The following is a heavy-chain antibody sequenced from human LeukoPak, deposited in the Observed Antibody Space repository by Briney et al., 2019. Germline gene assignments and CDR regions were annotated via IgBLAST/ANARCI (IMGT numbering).Heavy chain of an antibody. CDR1: GFTFSDYS. J-gene: IGHJ4*02. Sequence: PGGSLTLSCAASGFTFSDYSMNWVRQAPGKGLEWVSSISSSSSYIYYANSVKGRFTISRDNAKDSLYLQMNSLTAEDTAVYYCARDGAPSSSWYEYWGQGTLVTVSS. V-gene: IGHV3-21*01. D-gene: IGHD6-13*01. CDR2: ISSSSSYI. CDR3: ARDGAPSSSWYEY.